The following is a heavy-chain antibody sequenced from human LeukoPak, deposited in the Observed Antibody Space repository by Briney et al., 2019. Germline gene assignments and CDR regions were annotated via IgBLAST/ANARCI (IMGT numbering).Heavy chain of an antibody. J-gene: IGHJ4*02. CDR2: ISGSGGST. D-gene: IGHD3-10*01. Sequence: PGGSLRLSCTVSGFTFSSYAMSWVRQAPGKGLELVSTISGSGGSTYYADSVKGRFTISRDNSKNTLYLQVYSLRVEDTAVYYCAKLGLGSGNYWGQGTLVTVSS. CDR3: AKLGLGSGNY. V-gene: IGHV3-23*01. CDR1: GFTFSSYA.